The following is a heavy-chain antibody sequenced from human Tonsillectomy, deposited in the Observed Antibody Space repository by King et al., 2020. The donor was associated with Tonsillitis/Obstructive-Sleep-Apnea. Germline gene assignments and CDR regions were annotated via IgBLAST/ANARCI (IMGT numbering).Heavy chain of an antibody. CDR1: GGSISSYY. J-gene: IGHJ4*02. V-gene: IGHV4-59*01. D-gene: IGHD5-18*01. Sequence: QLQESGPGLVKPSETLSLTCTVSGGSISSYYWSWLRQPPGKGLEWIGYIYYSGSTNYNPSLKSRVTISVDTSKNQFSLKLSSVTAADTAVYYCARLDTAMVTPFDYWGQGTLVTVSS. CDR2: IYYSGST. CDR3: ARLDTAMVTPFDY.